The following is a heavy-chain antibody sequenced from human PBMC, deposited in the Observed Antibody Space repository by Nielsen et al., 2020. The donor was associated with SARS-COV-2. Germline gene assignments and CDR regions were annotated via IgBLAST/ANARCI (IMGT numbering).Heavy chain of an antibody. CDR3: ARDSSGTYRRVDY. Sequence: ASVKVSCKASGYTFPNNYMHWVRQAPGQGLEWMGLINPTNGGTTYAQKFLGTVTMTRDTSTSTVFMELSSLRSDDTAVYYCARDSSGTYRRVDYWGQGTLVTVSS. V-gene: IGHV1-46*01. D-gene: IGHD3-22*01. CDR2: INPTNGGT. J-gene: IGHJ4*02. CDR1: GYTFPNNY.